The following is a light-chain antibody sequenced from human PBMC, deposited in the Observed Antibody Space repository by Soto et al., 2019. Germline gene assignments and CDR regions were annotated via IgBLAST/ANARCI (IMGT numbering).Light chain of an antibody. Sequence: DIQMTQSPSSLSASVGDRVTITCRASQSISTYLNWYQQKVGKGPKLLIYAASSLKRGVPSRFSGSGSGTDFTLTISSLQPEDFATYYCQQGYSTPRTFGQGTKLEIK. CDR1: QSISTY. CDR3: QQGYSTPRT. J-gene: IGKJ2*02. V-gene: IGKV1-39*01. CDR2: AAS.